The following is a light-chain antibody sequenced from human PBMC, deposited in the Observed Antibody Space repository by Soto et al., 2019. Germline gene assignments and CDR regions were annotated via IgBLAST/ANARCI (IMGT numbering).Light chain of an antibody. V-gene: IGKV1-5*01. J-gene: IGKJ2*02. CDR3: QQYNTSPST. CDR2: DIS. CDR1: QTFGTW. Sequence: DIQMTQSPSTLSASVGDTVTITFRASQTFGTWLAWYQQKPGQAPKLLTYDISTLEYGVPSRFSGSGSGTEFTLTISSLQPDDFATYYCQQYNTSPSTFGQGTKVDIK.